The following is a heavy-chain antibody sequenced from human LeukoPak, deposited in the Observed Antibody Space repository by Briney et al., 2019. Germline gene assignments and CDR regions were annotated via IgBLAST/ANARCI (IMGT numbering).Heavy chain of an antibody. CDR2: ISAYNGNT. V-gene: IGHV1-18*01. CDR3: ARDKFNDYYGSGSYDFDY. Sequence: ASVKVSCKASGYTFTSYGISWVRLAPGQGLEWMGWISAYNGNTNYAQKLQGRVTMTTDTSTSTAYMELRSLRSDDTAVYYCARDKFNDYYGSGSYDFDYWGQGTLVTVSS. CDR1: GYTFTSYG. D-gene: IGHD3-10*01. J-gene: IGHJ4*02.